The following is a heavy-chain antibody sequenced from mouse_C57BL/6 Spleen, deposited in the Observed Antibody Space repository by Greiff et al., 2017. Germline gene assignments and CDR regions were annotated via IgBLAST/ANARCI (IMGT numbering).Heavy chain of an antibody. CDR3: ARNWDYDYDRGFAY. Sequence: VKLMESGPGLVRPSQSLSITCTVSGFSLTSYGVHWVRQSPGKGLEWLGVIWSGGSTDYNAAFISRLSISKDNSKSQVFFKMNSLQADDTAIYYCARNWDYDYDRGFAYWGQGTLVTVSA. CDR2: IWSGGST. J-gene: IGHJ3*01. CDR1: GFSLTSYG. D-gene: IGHD2-4*01. V-gene: IGHV2-2*01.